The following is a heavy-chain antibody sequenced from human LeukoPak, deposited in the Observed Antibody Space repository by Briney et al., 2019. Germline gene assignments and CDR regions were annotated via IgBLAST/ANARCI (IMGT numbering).Heavy chain of an antibody. Sequence: SVKVSCKASGGTFSSYAISWVRQAPGQGLEWMGRIIPIFGIANYAQKFQGRVTITADKSTSTAYMELSSLRSEDTAVYYCVRDWYYGMDVWGQGTTVTVSS. J-gene: IGHJ6*02. CDR1: GGTFSSYA. V-gene: IGHV1-69*04. CDR2: IIPIFGIA. CDR3: VRDWYYGMDV.